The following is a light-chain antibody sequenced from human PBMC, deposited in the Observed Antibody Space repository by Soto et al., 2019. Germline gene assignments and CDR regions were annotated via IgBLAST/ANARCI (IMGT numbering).Light chain of an antibody. J-gene: IGKJ1*01. Sequence: DIVMTQSPATLSVSPGERDTLSCRASQSVSSNLAWYQQKPGQAPMLLIYGASTRATGIPARFSGSGSGTEFTLTISSLRSEDSAIYYCQQYFEWPPMTVGQGTKVDIK. CDR2: GAS. CDR1: QSVSSN. CDR3: QQYFEWPPMT. V-gene: IGKV3-15*01.